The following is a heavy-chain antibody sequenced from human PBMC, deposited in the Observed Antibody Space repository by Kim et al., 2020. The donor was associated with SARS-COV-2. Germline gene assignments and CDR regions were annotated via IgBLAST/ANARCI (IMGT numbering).Heavy chain of an antibody. J-gene: IGHJ4*02. CDR2: IYYSGST. CDR3: ARRRAVAVKSLFDY. Sequence: SETLSLTCTVSGGSISSSSYYWGWIRQPPGKGLEWIGSIYYSGSTYYNSSLKSRVTISVDTSKNQFSLKLSSVTAADTAVYYCARRRAVAVKSLFDYWGQGTLVSVSS. V-gene: IGHV4-39*07. CDR1: GGSISSSSYY. D-gene: IGHD6-19*01.